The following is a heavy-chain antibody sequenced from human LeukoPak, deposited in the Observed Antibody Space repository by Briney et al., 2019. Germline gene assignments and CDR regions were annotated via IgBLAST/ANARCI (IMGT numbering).Heavy chain of an antibody. J-gene: IGHJ5*02. Sequence: SETLSLTCTVSGGSISSSSYYWGWIRQPPGKGLEWIGSIYYSGSTYYNPSLKSRVTISVDTSKNQFSLKLSSVTAADTAVYYCARELDIVVVPAIRWFDPWGQGTLVTVSS. CDR1: GGSISSSSYY. V-gene: IGHV4-39*07. CDR3: ARELDIVVVPAIRWFDP. CDR2: IYYSGST. D-gene: IGHD2-2*03.